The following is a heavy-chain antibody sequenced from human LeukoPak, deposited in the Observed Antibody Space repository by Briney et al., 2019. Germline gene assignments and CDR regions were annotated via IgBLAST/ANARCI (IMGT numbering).Heavy chain of an antibody. CDR3: ARGGRVGYIVVVPAARLVLSSPSFDP. J-gene: IGHJ5*02. Sequence: SETLSLTCAVYGGSFSGYYWSWIRQPPGKGLEWIGEINHSGSTNYNPSLKSRVTISVDTSKNQFSLKLSSVTAADTAVYYCARGGRVGYIVVVPAARLVLSSPSFDPWGQGTLVTVSS. CDR2: INHSGST. V-gene: IGHV4-34*01. CDR1: GGSFSGYY. D-gene: IGHD2-2*01.